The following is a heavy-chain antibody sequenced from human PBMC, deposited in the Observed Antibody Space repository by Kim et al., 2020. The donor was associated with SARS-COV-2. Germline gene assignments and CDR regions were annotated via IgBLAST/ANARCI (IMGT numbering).Heavy chain of an antibody. V-gene: IGHV1-18*01. CDR3: APYYDSNSYRGQWD. J-gene: IGHJ4*01. D-gene: IGHD3-22*01. CDR1: GYSFSNYG. CDR2: ISSNSGHT. Sequence: ASVKVSCKASGYSFSNYGLVWARQAPGQGLEWMGWISSNSGHTKYAQNVQGRVTLTTDTSTNTGYMELGSLRSDDTAVYYCAPYYDSNSYRGQWDWGQGT.